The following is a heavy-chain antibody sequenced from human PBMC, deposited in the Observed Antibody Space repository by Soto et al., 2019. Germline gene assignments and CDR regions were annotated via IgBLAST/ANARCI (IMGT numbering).Heavy chain of an antibody. CDR2: INPNSGGT. D-gene: IGHD2-21*01. Sequence: ASVKVSCKASGYTFTGYYMHWVRQAPGQGLEWMGWINPNSGGTNYAQKFQGWVTMTRDTSISTAYMELSRLRSDDTAVYYCARDHRIPVGYYGMDVWGQGTTATVYS. CDR3: ARDHRIPVGYYGMDV. CDR1: GYTFTGYY. J-gene: IGHJ6*02. V-gene: IGHV1-2*04.